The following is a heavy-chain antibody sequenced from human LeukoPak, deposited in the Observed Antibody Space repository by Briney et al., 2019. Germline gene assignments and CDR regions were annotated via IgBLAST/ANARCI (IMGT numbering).Heavy chain of an antibody. V-gene: IGHV1-8*01. CDR3: ASALSMVRGVISDY. D-gene: IGHD3-10*01. CDR2: MNPNSGNT. Sequence: ASVKVSFTASGYTFTSYDFNWIRQRTAQGLERMGVMNPNSGNTVYAQKFQGRVNMTRNISISTAYLELSSLRSEDTAVDYCASALSMVRGVISDYWGQGTLVTVSS. J-gene: IGHJ4*02. CDR1: GYTFTSYD.